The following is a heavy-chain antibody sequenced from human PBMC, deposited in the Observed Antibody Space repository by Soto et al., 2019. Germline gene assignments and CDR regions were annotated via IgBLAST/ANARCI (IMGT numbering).Heavy chain of an antibody. D-gene: IGHD6-13*01. CDR3: AKAYSSNLQDAFDI. J-gene: IGHJ3*02. V-gene: IGHV3-9*01. CDR2: ISWNSGSI. Sequence: GGSLRVSCAAAGLTIDDYAMHWVRQAPGKGLEWVSGISWNSGSIGYADSVKGRFTISRDNAKNSLYLQMNSLRAEDTALYYCAKAYSSNLQDAFDIWGQGTMVTVSS. CDR1: GLTIDDYA.